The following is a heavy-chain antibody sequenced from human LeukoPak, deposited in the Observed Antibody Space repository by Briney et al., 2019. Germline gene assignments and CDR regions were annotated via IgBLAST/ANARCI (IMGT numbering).Heavy chain of an antibody. J-gene: IGHJ6*02. Sequence: GGSLRLSCAASGFTFSDYYMSWIRQAPGKGLEWVSYISSSGSTIYYADSVKGRFIISRDNAKNSLYLQMNSLRAEDTAVYYCARSLHYDILTGSGMDVWGQGTTVTVSS. CDR1: GFTFSDYY. D-gene: IGHD3-9*01. CDR3: ARSLHYDILTGSGMDV. V-gene: IGHV3-11*01. CDR2: ISSSGSTI.